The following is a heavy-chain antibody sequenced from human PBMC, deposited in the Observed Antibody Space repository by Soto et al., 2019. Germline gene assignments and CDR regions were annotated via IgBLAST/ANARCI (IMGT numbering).Heavy chain of an antibody. V-gene: IGHV5-10-1*01. CDR1: VYSFTSYW. Sequence: PGESLKISCKGSVYSFTSYWISWVRQMPGKGLEWMGRIDPSDSYTNYSPSFQGHVTISADKFISTAYLQWSSLKASDTAMYYCARSIAVAASNWFDPWGQGTLVTVSS. D-gene: IGHD6-19*01. CDR3: ARSIAVAASNWFDP. J-gene: IGHJ5*02. CDR2: IDPSDSYT.